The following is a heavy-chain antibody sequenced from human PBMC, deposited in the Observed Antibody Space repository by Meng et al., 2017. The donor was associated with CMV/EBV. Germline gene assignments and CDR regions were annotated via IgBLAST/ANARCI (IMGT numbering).Heavy chain of an antibody. D-gene: IGHD6-19*01. CDR1: GYNLPTGW. CDR3: ARLRSSGWFLDY. Sequence: CKGSGYNLPTGWRSWVREMGEKGLGWMGRIDQADSNNSYNPYYQGHVTSSAKKTITNAYLQWSSLKASDTAMCYCARLRSSGWFLDYWGQGTLVTVSS. CDR2: IDQADSNN. J-gene: IGHJ4*02. V-gene: IGHV5-10-1*01.